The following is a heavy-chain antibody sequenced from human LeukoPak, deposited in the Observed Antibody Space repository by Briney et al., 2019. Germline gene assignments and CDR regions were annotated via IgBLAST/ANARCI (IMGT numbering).Heavy chain of an antibody. CDR3: ARAVVPAARPGNIWFDP. CDR2: ISAYNGNT. V-gene: IGHV1-18*01. J-gene: IGHJ5*02. Sequence: ASVKVSCKASGYTFTSYGISWVRQAPGQGLEWMGWISAYNGNTNYAQKLQGRVTMTTDTSTSTAYMELRSLRSDDTAVYYCARAVVPAARPGNIWFDPWGQGTLVTVSS. CDR1: GYTFTSYG. D-gene: IGHD2-2*01.